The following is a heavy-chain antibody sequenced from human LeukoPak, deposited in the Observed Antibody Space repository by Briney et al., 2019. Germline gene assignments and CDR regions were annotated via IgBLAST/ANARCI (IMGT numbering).Heavy chain of an antibody. Sequence: GGSLRLSCAASGFTFSTYGMHWVRQAPGKGLEWVAVIWFDGSNKYNADSVKGRLTISRDNSKNTLYLQMNSLRAEDTAVYYCARDSDSSFEGVPFDYWGQGNLVTVSS. CDR1: GFTFSTYG. V-gene: IGHV3-33*01. CDR3: ARDSDSSFEGVPFDY. J-gene: IGHJ4*02. D-gene: IGHD3-22*01. CDR2: IWFDGSNK.